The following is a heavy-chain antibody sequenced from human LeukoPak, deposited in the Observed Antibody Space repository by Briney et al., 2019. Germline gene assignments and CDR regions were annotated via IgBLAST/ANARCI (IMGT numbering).Heavy chain of an antibody. Sequence: PSETLSLTCTVSGYSISSGYYWGWIRQPPGKGLEWIGSIYHSGSTYYNPSLKSRVTISVDTSKNQFSLKLSSVTAADTAVYYCARGDGYQFDYWGQGTLVTVSS. V-gene: IGHV4-38-2*02. CDR2: IYHSGST. CDR3: ARGDGYQFDY. CDR1: GYSISSGYY. D-gene: IGHD5-18*01. J-gene: IGHJ4*02.